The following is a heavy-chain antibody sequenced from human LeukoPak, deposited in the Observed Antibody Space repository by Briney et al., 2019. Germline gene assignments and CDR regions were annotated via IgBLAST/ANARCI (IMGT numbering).Heavy chain of an antibody. V-gene: IGHV5-51*01. D-gene: IGHD3-10*01. CDR1: GYSFTSYW. CDR2: IYPGDSDT. J-gene: IGHJ3*02. CDR3: ARIITMVRGVIIKGAFDI. Sequence: PGESLKISCKGSGYSFTSYWIGWVRQMPGKGLEWMGIIYPGDSDTRYSPSFQGQVTISADKSISTAYLQWSSLKASDTAMYYCARIITMVRGVIIKGAFDIWGQGTMVTVSS.